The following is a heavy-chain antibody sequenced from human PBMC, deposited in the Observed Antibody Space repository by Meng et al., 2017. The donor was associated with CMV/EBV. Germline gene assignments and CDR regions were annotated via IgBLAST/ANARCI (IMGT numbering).Heavy chain of an antibody. CDR1: GFTFSSYA. J-gene: IGHJ6*02. D-gene: IGHD3-22*01. CDR2: ISGSGGST. V-gene: IGHV3-23*01. Sequence: GESLKISCAVSGFTFSSYAMSWVRQAPGKGLEWVSAISGSGGSTYYADSVKGRFTISRDNSKNTLYLQMNSLRAEDTAVYYCAKFYDTTGGYYYYGMDVWGQGTTVTVSS. CDR3: AKFYDTTGGYYYYGMDV.